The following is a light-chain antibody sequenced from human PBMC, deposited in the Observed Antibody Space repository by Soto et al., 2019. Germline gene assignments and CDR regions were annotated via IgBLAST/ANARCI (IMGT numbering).Light chain of an antibody. CDR1: SSDVGGYNH. Sequence: QSALTQPASVSGSPGQSITISCTGPSSDVGGYNHVSWFQQHPGKAPKLMIYEVTNRPSGVSIRFSGSKSGNTASLSISGLQAEDEADYFCCSYTSRTTWVFGGGTQLTVL. J-gene: IGLJ3*02. V-gene: IGLV2-14*01. CDR3: CSYTSRTTWV. CDR2: EVT.